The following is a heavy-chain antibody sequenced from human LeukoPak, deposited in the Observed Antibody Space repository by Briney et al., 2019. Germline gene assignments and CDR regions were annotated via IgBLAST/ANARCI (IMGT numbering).Heavy chain of an antibody. J-gene: IGHJ4*02. V-gene: IGHV5-51*01. CDR1: GYSFTSYW. D-gene: IGHD6-19*01. CDR2: IYPGDSDT. Sequence: HGESLKISCKGSGYSFTSYWIGWVRQVPGKGLEWMGIIYPGDSDTRYSPSFQGQVTISADKSISTAYLQWSSLKASDTAMYYCARVPDSSGWPIDYWGQGTLVTVSS. CDR3: ARVPDSSGWPIDY.